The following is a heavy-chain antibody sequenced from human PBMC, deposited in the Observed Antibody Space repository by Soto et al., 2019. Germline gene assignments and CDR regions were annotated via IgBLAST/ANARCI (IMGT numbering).Heavy chain of an antibody. CDR1: GFTFSSYA. V-gene: IGHV3-64*01. Sequence: EVQLVESGGGLVQPGGSLRLSCAASGFTFSSYAMHWVRQAPGKGLEYVSAISSKGGSTYYANSVKGRFTISRDNSENTLYLQMGSLRAEDMAVYYCARGDCSSISCYAGILDDWGQGTLVTVSS. J-gene: IGHJ4*02. D-gene: IGHD2-2*01. CDR2: ISSKGGST. CDR3: ARGDCSSISCYAGILDD.